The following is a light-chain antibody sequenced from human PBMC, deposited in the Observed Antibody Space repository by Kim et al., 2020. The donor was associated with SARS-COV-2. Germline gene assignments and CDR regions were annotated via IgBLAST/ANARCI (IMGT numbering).Light chain of an antibody. CDR3: QSYDSSLSGSV. CDR1: SSNIGAGYD. V-gene: IGLV1-40*01. CDR2: GNS. J-gene: IGLJ2*01. Sequence: QSVLTQPPSVSGATGQRVTISCTGSSSNIGAGYDVHWYQQLPGTAPKHLIYGNSNRPSGVPDRFSGSKSGTSASLAITGLQAEDEADYYCQSYDSSLSGSVFGGGTQLTVL.